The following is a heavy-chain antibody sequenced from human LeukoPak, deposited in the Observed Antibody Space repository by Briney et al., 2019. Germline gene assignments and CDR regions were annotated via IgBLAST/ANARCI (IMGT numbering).Heavy chain of an antibody. Sequence: GGSLRLSCAASGFTFSNYGMNWVRQAPGKGLEWVSSISIGSNYIYYADSVKGRFTISRDNAKNSLYLQMNSLRAEDTAVYYCAELGITMIGGVWGKGTTVTISS. D-gene: IGHD3-10*02. CDR1: GFTFSNYG. J-gene: IGHJ6*04. CDR3: AELGITMIGGV. V-gene: IGHV3-21*01. CDR2: ISIGSNYI.